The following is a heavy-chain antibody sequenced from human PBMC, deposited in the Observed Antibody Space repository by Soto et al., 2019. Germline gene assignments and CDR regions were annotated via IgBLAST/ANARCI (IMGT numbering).Heavy chain of an antibody. CDR3: ARGGLIAAAEPYYYYYYMDV. CDR1: GGSLKRDSYH. CDR2: IYYSGST. V-gene: IGHV4-61*01. Sequence: SETLSLPCTVSGGSLKRDSYHWTRIRPSPGKGLEWIGYIYYSGSTNYNPSLKSRVTISVDTSKNQFSLKLSSVTAADTAVYYCARGGLIAAAEPYYYYYYMDVWGKGTTVTVSS. J-gene: IGHJ6*03. D-gene: IGHD6-13*01.